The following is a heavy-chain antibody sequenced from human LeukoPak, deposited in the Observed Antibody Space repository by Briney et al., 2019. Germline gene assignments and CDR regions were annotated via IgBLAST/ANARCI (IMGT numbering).Heavy chain of an antibody. CDR1: GVSISTGGYS. D-gene: IGHD2-21*01. V-gene: IGHV4-30-2*01. CDR2: IYHSGST. CDR3: ARDCGADWNYYYYMDV. J-gene: IGHJ6*03. Sequence: SQTLSLTCAVSGVSISTGGYSWSWIRQPPGKGLEWIGYIYHSGSTYYNPSLKSRVTISVDRSKNQFSLKLSSVTAADTAVYYCARDCGADWNYYYYMDVWGKGTTVTVSS.